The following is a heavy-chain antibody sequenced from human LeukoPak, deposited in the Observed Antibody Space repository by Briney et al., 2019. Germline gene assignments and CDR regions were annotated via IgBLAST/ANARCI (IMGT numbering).Heavy chain of an antibody. V-gene: IGHV4-39*01. J-gene: IGHJ4*02. CDR1: GGSISSSSYY. Sequence: PSETLSLTCTVSGGSISSSSYYWGYIRQSPGKGLEWIGSIYYSGSTYYNPSLKSRVTISVDTSKNQFSLKLSSVTAADTAVYYCARQTQAPRPRDFDYWGQGNLVTVSS. CDR2: IYYSGST. CDR3: ARQTQAPRPRDFDY.